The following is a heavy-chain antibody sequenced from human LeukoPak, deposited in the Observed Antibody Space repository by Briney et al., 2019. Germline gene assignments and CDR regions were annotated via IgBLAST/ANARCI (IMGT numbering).Heavy chain of an antibody. Sequence: PGGSLRLSCAASGFTVSSNYMNWVRQAPGKGLEWVSAISGSGGSTYYADSVKGRYTISRDNSKNTLYLQMNSLRAEDTAVYYCAKESGMDFWSGYQDVWGKGTTVTVSS. CDR3: AKESGMDFWSGYQDV. J-gene: IGHJ6*04. CDR1: GFTVSSNY. CDR2: ISGSGGST. D-gene: IGHD3-3*01. V-gene: IGHV3-23*01.